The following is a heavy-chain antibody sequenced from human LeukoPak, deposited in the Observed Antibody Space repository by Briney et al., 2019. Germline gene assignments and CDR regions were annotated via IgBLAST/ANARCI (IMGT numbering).Heavy chain of an antibody. V-gene: IGHV3-30*02. J-gene: IGHJ3*02. CDR1: GFIFSNSG. CDR2: IRYDGSNK. D-gene: IGHD3-22*01. CDR3: AELGSGSDAFDI. Sequence: GGSLRLSCAASGFIFSNSGIHWVRQAPGKGLEWVAFIRYDGSNKYYADSVKGRFTISRDNAKNSLYLQMNSLRAEDTAVYYCAELGSGSDAFDIWGQGTMVTVSS.